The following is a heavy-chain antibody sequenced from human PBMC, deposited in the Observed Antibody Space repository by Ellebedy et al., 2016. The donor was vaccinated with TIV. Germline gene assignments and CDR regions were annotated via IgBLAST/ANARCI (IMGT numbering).Heavy chain of an antibody. V-gene: IGHV3-23*01. CDR1: GITLSVYA. CDR3: ARVRGGGILRYGMDV. CDR2: ISGSGATT. D-gene: IGHD3-16*01. J-gene: IGHJ6*02. Sequence: GESLKISCAASASGITLSVYAMSWVRQAPGKGLEWVSGISGSGATTYYADSVKGRFTVSRDNSKDTLYLQMNSLRAEDTAVYYCARVRGGGILRYGMDVWGQGTTVTVSS.